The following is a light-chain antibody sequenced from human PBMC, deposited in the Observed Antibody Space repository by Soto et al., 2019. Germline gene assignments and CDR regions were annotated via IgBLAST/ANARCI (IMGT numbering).Light chain of an antibody. CDR3: GAWDSSLSAVV. CDR2: DNN. J-gene: IGLJ2*01. Sequence: SVLTQPPSVSAAPGQKVTISCSGSSYNIGNNYVSWYQQLPGTAPKLLIYDNNKPPSGIPDRFSGSKSGTSATLGITGLQTGDEADYYCGAWDSSLSAVVFGGVTKVTVL. V-gene: IGLV1-51*01. CDR1: SYNIGNNY.